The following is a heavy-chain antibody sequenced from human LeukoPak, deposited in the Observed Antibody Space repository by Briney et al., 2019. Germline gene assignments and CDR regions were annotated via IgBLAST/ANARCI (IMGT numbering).Heavy chain of an antibody. V-gene: IGHV4-38-2*02. CDR2: IYHSGST. J-gene: IGHJ4*02. Sequence: NPSETLSLTCTVSGDSISSGDYYWGWIRQPPGKGLEWIGSIYHSGSTYYNPSLKSRVTISVDTSKNQFSLKLSSVTAADTAVYYCARRDDFWSGYPFDYWGQGTLVTVSS. CDR1: GDSISSGDYY. CDR3: ARRDDFWSGYPFDY. D-gene: IGHD3-3*01.